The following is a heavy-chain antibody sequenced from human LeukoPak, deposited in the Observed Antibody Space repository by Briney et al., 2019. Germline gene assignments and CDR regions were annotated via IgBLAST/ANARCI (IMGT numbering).Heavy chain of an antibody. CDR2: IYYSGNT. Sequence: PSETLSLTCTASGGSISTYYWSWIRQPPGMGLEWIGYIYYSGNTNYNPSLRSRVTISIDTSKNQFSLRLSSVTAAGTAVYYCARVGSWTFDYWGQGTLVTVSS. CDR3: ARVGSWTFDY. V-gene: IGHV4-59*01. CDR1: GGSISTYY. D-gene: IGHD3/OR15-3a*01. J-gene: IGHJ4*02.